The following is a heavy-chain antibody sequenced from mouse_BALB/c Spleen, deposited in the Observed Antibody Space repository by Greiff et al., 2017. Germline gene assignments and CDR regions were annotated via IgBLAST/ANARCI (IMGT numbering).Heavy chain of an antibody. Sequence: EVQLQQSGPELVKPGASVKISCKASGYTFTDYNMHWVKQSPGKRLEWIGYIYPDNGGTDYNQKFKSKATLTVDNSSSTAYMQLSSLTSEDAAVYYCALSGTGGMVGWGQGTSGTV. CDR1: GYTFTDYN. CDR2: IYPDNGGT. V-gene: IGHV1S29*02. J-gene: IGHJ4*01. CDR3: ALSGTGGMVG. D-gene: IGHD1-1*02.